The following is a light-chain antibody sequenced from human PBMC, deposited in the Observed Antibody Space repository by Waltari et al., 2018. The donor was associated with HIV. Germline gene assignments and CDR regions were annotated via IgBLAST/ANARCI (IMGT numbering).Light chain of an antibody. CDR1: SGDLINYTY. V-gene: IGLV2-8*01. Sequence: SALTQPPSASGSPGQSVTISCTGNSGDLINYTYVSWDQQYPGKPPKLIIFEVTKRPSGVPDRFSGSKSGDTASLTVSGLQAEDEADYYCSSYAGSDNPYVFGSGTKVTVL. J-gene: IGLJ1*01. CDR3: SSYAGSDNPYV. CDR2: EVT.